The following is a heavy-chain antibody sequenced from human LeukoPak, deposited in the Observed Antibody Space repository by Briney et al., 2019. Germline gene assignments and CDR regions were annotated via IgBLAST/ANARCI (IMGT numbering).Heavy chain of an antibody. D-gene: IGHD3-22*01. V-gene: IGHV3-30*04. Sequence: GRSLRLSCAASGFTFSSYAMHWVRQAPGKGLEWVALISYDGSHKYYADSVKGRFTISRDNSKNTLNLQMNSLRAEDTAVYYCARDLGQYYDTSDNWFDPWGQGTLVTVSS. CDR3: ARDLGQYYDTSDNWFDP. CDR2: ISYDGSHK. J-gene: IGHJ5*02. CDR1: GFTFSSYA.